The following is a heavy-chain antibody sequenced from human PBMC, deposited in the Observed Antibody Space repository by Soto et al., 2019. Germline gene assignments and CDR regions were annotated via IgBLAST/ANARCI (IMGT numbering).Heavy chain of an antibody. CDR3: AKSTGSGTNGFYFDY. V-gene: IGHV3-23*01. CDR2: ISCSAGST. J-gene: IGHJ4*02. D-gene: IGHD3-10*01. CDR1: GFTFSSYA. Sequence: EVQLLESGGGLVQPGGSLRLSCAASGFTFSSYAMSWVRQAPGKGLEWVSGISCSAGSTFYADSVKGRFTISRDNSKNTLYLQMNSLRAEDTAVYYCAKSTGSGTNGFYFDYWGQGTLVPVSS.